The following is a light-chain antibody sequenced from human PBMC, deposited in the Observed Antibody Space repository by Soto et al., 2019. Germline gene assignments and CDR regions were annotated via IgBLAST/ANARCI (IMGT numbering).Light chain of an antibody. J-gene: IGKJ1*01. CDR2: DAS. CDR1: QSISRW. V-gene: IGKV1-5*01. CDR3: QQFNSYSPGA. Sequence: DIQMTQSPSSLYVSLGDTVTITCRASQSISRWLTWYQQKPGKAPKLLIYDASSLESGVPSRFSGSGSGTEFTLTISSLQPDDFATYYCQQFNSYSPGAFGQGTKVAIK.